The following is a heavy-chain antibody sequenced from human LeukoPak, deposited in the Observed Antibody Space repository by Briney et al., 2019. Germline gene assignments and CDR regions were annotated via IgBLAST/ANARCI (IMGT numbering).Heavy chain of an antibody. V-gene: IGHV1-69*01. CDR1: GGTFSSYA. CDR2: IIPIFGTA. CDR3: ASLASGSFDE. Sequence: ASVKVSCKASGGTFSSYAISWVRQAPGQGLEWMGGIIPIFGTANYAQKFQGRVTITADESTSTAYMELSSLRSEDTAVYYCASLASGSFDEWGQGTLVTVSS. J-gene: IGHJ4*02.